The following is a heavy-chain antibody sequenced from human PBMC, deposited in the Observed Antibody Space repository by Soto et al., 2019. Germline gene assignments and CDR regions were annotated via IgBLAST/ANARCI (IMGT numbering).Heavy chain of an antibody. Sequence: ETLSLTCAVYGGSFSGYYWTWIRQPPGTGLEWIGEINHSGSTNYNPSLKSRVTISVDTSKNQFSLKLTSVTAADTAVYYCARDKITGLFDYWGQGNLVTVSS. CDR1: GGSFSGYY. CDR2: INHSGST. CDR3: ARDKITGLFDY. D-gene: IGHD2-8*02. V-gene: IGHV4-34*01. J-gene: IGHJ4*02.